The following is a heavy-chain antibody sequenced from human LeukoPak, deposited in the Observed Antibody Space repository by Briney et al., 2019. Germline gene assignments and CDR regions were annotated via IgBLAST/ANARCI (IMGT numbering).Heavy chain of an antibody. CDR1: GGSISSYY. D-gene: IGHD3-9*01. Sequence: SETLSLTCTVSGGSISSYYWSWIRQPPGKGLEWIGYIYYSGSTNYNPSLKSRVTISVDTSKNQFSLKLSSVTAADTAVYYCARSPLYYDILNGYYSTFFDYWGQGSLVTVSS. J-gene: IGHJ4*02. CDR3: ARSPLYYDILNGYYSTFFDY. V-gene: IGHV4-59*01. CDR2: IYYSGST.